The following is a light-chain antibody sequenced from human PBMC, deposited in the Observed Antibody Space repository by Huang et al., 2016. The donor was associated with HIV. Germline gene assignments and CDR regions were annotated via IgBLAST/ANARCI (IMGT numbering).Light chain of an antibody. CDR2: GAS. Sequence: EIVMTQSPATLSVSPGERATLSCRASQSVSSNLAWYQQKPGQAPRLLIYGASTRATGIPARSSGSGSGTEFTLTISSLQSEDFAVYYCQQYNNWPLFTFGPGTKVDIK. V-gene: IGKV3-15*01. CDR3: QQYNNWPLFT. CDR1: QSVSSN. J-gene: IGKJ3*01.